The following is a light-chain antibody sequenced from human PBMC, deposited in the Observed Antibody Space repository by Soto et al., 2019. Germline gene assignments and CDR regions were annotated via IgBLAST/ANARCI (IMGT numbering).Light chain of an antibody. Sequence: QSALTQPASVSGSPGQSITICCTGTSSDVGGNKYVSWYQQYPGKVPKLLINKVTNRPSGVSYRFSGSKSGNTASLTISALLAEDEADYFCASSTSDSLYVFGTGTKVTVL. CDR1: SSDVGGNKY. CDR2: KVT. CDR3: ASSTSDSLYV. J-gene: IGLJ1*01. V-gene: IGLV2-14*01.